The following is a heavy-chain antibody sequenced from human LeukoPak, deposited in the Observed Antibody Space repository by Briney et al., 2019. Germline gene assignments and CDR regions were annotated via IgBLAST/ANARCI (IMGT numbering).Heavy chain of an antibody. CDR2: ISGSGGST. CDR3: ARDPLRPIAAAGYYYYYYGMDV. CDR1: GFTFSSYA. V-gene: IGHV3-23*01. D-gene: IGHD6-13*01. J-gene: IGHJ6*02. Sequence: GGSLRLSCAASGFTFSSYAMSWVRQAPGKGLEWVSAISGSGGSTYYADSVKGRFTISRDNSKNTLYLQMNSLRAEDTAVYYCARDPLRPIAAAGYYYYYYGMDVWGQGTTVTVSS.